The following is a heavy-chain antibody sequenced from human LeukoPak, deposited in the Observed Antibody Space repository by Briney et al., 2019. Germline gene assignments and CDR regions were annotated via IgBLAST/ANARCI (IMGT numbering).Heavy chain of an antibody. Sequence: SQTLSLTCAVSGGSISSGGYSWSWLRQPPGTGLEWLGYIYHSGSTYYNPSLKSRVTISVDRSKNQFSLKLSSVTAADTAVYYCARVAHYYGSGSLDYWGQGTLVTVSS. D-gene: IGHD3-10*01. CDR2: IYHSGST. V-gene: IGHV4-30-2*01. CDR3: ARVAHYYGSGSLDY. J-gene: IGHJ4*02. CDR1: GGSISSGGYS.